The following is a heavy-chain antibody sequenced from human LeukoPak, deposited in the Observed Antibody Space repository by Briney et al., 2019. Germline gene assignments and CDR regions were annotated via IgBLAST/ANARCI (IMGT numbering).Heavy chain of an antibody. CDR1: GFTFSIYT. Sequence: PGGSLRLSCAASGFTFSIYTMNWVRQAPGKGLEWVSSISSSNSYIYYADSVKGRFTIPRDNAKNSLYLQMNSLRAEDTAVYYCASTYYYDSSGYYYWGQGTLVTVSS. V-gene: IGHV3-21*01. CDR3: ASTYYYDSSGYYY. J-gene: IGHJ4*02. D-gene: IGHD3-22*01. CDR2: ISSSNSYI.